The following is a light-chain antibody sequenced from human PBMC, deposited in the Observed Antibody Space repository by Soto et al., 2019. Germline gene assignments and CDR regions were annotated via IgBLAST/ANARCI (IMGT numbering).Light chain of an antibody. CDR1: QSVSSSY. CDR2: GAS. V-gene: IGKV3D-20*02. Sequence: EIVLTQSPGTLSLSPGERATLSCRASQSVSSSYLSWYQQKPGQAPRLVIYGASSRATGIPDRFSGSGSGTDSTLTISRLEPEDFAVYYCQQRNSWPPTFTFGQGTRLEIK. J-gene: IGKJ5*01. CDR3: QQRNSWPPTFT.